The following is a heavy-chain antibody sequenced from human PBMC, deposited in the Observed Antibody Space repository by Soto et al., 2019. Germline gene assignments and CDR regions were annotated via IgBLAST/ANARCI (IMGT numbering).Heavy chain of an antibody. J-gene: IGHJ4*02. V-gene: IGHV1-24*01. CDR1: GYTLTELS. Sequence: ASVKVSCKVSGYTLTELSMHWVRQAPGKGLEWMGGFDPEDGETIYAQKFQGRVTMTEDTSTDTAYMQLSSLRSEDTAVYYCATDRLHFCTCYYNSWGQGTLVTVSS. D-gene: IGHD3-3*02. CDR2: FDPEDGET. CDR3: ATDRLHFCTCYYNS.